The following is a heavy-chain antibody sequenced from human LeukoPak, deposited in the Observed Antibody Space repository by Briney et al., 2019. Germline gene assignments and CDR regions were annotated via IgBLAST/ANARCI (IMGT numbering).Heavy chain of an antibody. CDR2: TYYRSKWYN. Sequence: PSQTLSLTCAISGDSVSSNNGAWNWIRQSPSRGLEWLGRTYYRSKWYNDYAESMKGRITISPDTSKNQFSLQLNSVTPEDTAVYYCAGDVGTSGWYTFNYWGQGTLVTVSS. CDR1: GDSVSSNNGA. V-gene: IGHV6-1*01. CDR3: AGDVGTSGWYTFNY. D-gene: IGHD6-19*01. J-gene: IGHJ4*02.